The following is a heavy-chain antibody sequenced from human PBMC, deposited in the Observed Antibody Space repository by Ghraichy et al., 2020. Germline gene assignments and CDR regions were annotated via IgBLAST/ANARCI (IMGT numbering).Heavy chain of an antibody. CDR3: ARHHWWGLLGGYNWFDP. CDR2: VYTSGST. J-gene: IGHJ5*02. Sequence: SETLSLTCTVSGGSISSYYWSWIRQPPGKGLEWIGYVYTSGSTNYNPSLKSRVTISVDTSKNQFSLKLSSVTAADTAVYYCARHHWWGLLGGYNWFDPGGPGNRVPVSS. V-gene: IGHV4-59*08. CDR1: GGSISSYY. D-gene: IGHD1-26*01.